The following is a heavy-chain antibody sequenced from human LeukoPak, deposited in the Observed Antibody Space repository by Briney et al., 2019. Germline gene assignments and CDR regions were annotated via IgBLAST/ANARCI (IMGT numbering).Heavy chain of an antibody. CDR1: KFTVSSNY. D-gene: IGHD2-2*01. Sequence: PGGSLRLSCAASKFTVSSNYMSWVRQAPGKGLEWVSVIYSGGSTYYADSVKGRFTISRDNSKNTLYLQMNSLRAEDTAVYYCARDRDVVVPAAMTGWFDPWGQGTLVTVSS. V-gene: IGHV3-66*02. CDR2: IYSGGST. J-gene: IGHJ5*02. CDR3: ARDRDVVVPAAMTGWFDP.